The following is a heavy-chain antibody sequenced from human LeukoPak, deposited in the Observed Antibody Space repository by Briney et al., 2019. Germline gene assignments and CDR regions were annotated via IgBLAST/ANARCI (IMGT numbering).Heavy chain of an antibody. V-gene: IGHV4-39*07. D-gene: IGHD3-16*01. CDR2: INYSGNT. CDR1: GGSISSSSYY. J-gene: IGHJ4*02. Sequence: KSSETLSLTCTVSGGSISSSSYYWGWIRQPPGKGLEWIGSINYSGNTYYNPSVKSRVTISVDTSKNQFSLKVTSVTAADTALYYCGRSAGFVHFDHWGQGTLVTVSS. CDR3: GRSAGFVHFDH.